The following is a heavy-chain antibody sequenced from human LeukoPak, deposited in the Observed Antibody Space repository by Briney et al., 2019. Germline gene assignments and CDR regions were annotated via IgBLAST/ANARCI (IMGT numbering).Heavy chain of an antibody. CDR3: ARGLDIVVVPAQGVDWFDP. CDR2: IYTSGST. CDR1: GGSISSSSYY. J-gene: IGHJ5*02. Sequence: SETLSLTCTVSGGSISSSSYYWSWIRQPAGKGLEWIGRIYTSGSTNYNPSLKSRVTMSVDTSKNQFSLKLSSVTAADTAVYYCARGLDIVVVPAQGVDWFDPWGQGTLVTVSS. V-gene: IGHV4-61*02. D-gene: IGHD2-2*03.